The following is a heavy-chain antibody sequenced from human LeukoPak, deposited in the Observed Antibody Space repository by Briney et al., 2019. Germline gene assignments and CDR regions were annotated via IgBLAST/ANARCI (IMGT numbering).Heavy chain of an antibody. CDR1: GGTFSSYA. CDR2: IIPILGIA. V-gene: IGHV1-69*04. Sequence: SVKVSCKASGGTFSSYAISWVRQAPGQGLEWMGRIIPILGIANYAQKFQGRVTITADKSTSTAYMELSSLRSEDTALYFCAKTRTWNLSLGIISNWGQGTLVTVSS. CDR3: AKTRTWNLSLGIISN. D-gene: IGHD1-1*01. J-gene: IGHJ4*02.